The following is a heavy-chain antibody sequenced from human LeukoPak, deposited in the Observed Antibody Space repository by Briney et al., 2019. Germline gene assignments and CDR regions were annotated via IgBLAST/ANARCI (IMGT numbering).Heavy chain of an antibody. CDR2: ISGSGGST. J-gene: IGHJ4*02. V-gene: IGHV3-23*01. D-gene: IGHD4-17*01. Sequence: GGSLRLSCAASGFTFSSYAMSLVRQAPGKGLEWVSAISGSGGSTYYADSVKGRFTISRDNSKNTLYLQMNSLRAEDTAVYYCARTSLSTVTTPYFDYWGQGTLVTVSS. CDR1: GFTFSSYA. CDR3: ARTSLSTVTTPYFDY.